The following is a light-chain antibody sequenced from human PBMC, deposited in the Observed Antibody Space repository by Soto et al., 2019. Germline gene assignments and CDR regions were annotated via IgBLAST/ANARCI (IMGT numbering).Light chain of an antibody. J-gene: IGKJ3*01. CDR1: QSISRN. Sequence: EVVMTQSPATLSVSPGERATLSCRASQSISRNLAWYQQKPGQAPRLLIYGASTRATGIPARFSGSGSGTAFTLTISSLQSEDFAVYYCQQFDNWPFTVGPGTKVDF. CDR3: QQFDNWPFT. V-gene: IGKV3-15*01. CDR2: GAS.